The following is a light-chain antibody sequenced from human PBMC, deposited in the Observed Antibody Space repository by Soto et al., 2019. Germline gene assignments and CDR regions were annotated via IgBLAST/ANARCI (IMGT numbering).Light chain of an antibody. Sequence: DIVMTQSPATLSVSPGERATLSCRASQSVSTNLAWYQQKPGQAPRLLIYGASTRATAIPARFSGSGSGTEFTLTISSLQSEDFAAYYCQQYNNWPLYTFGQGTKLEIK. J-gene: IGKJ2*01. V-gene: IGKV3-15*01. CDR3: QQYNNWPLYT. CDR1: QSVSTN. CDR2: GAS.